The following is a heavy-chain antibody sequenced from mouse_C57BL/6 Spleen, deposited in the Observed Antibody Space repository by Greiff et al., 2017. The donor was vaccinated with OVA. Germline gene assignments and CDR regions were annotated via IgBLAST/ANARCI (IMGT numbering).Heavy chain of an antibody. V-gene: IGHV5-4*01. CDR1: GFTFSSYA. CDR3: ARDGKGYAMDY. CDR2: ISDGGSYT. Sequence: EVMLVESGGGLVKPGGSLKLSCAASGFTFSSYAMSWVRQTPEKRLEWVATISDGGSYTYYPDNVKGRFTISRDNAKNNLYLQMSHLKSEDTAMYYCARDGKGYAMDYWGQGTSVTVSS. J-gene: IGHJ4*01.